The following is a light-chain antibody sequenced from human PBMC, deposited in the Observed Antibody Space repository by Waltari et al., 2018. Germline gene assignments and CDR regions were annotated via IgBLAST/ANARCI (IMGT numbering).Light chain of an antibody. J-gene: IGKJ4*01. CDR1: QSVDNNY. Sequence: NVLTQSPGTLSLSPGERATLSCRASQSVDNNYLAWFQQQPGQAPRLLIYGGSTRATGIPGRFSGSGSGTDFTLTISRLEPEDSAVYFCHLYGSARTFGGGTKVEIK. CDR3: HLYGSART. V-gene: IGKV3-20*01. CDR2: GGS.